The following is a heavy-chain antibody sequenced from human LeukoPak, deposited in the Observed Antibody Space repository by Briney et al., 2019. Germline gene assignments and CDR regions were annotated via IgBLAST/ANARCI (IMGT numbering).Heavy chain of an antibody. D-gene: IGHD6-13*01. J-gene: IGHJ4*02. Sequence: SETLSLTCTVSGASMNNYYWSWIRQPPGKGLEWIEYISYSGSTNYNPSLKSRVTISLDTSKNQFSLKLSSVTAADTAVYYCARDQSSSWYFDHWGQGTLVTVSS. CDR2: ISYSGST. CDR3: ARDQSSSWYFDH. V-gene: IGHV4-59*01. CDR1: GASMNNYY.